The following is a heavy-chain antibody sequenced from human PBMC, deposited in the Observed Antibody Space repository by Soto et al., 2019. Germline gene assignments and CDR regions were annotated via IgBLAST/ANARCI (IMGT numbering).Heavy chain of an antibody. CDR2: ISGSGGCT. J-gene: IGHJ4*02. CDR1: GFTFSSYA. D-gene: IGHD2-2*01. V-gene: IGHV3-23*01. Sequence: EVQLLESGGGLVQPGGSLRLSCAASGFTFSSYAMSWVRQAPGKGLEWVSAISGSGGCTYYADYVKGRFTISRDNSKNTMYLQMNSLRAEDTAVYYCAKGIAQYQLLGNGFDYWGQGTLVTVSS. CDR3: AKGIAQYQLLGNGFDY.